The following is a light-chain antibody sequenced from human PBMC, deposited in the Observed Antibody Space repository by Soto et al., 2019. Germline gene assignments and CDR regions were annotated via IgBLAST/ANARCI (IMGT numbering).Light chain of an antibody. CDR3: QSYDNSLSAYV. Sequence: QSVLTQPPSLSGAPGQRVTISCTGSSSNIGTGYDVHWYQQLPGTAPRLLIHGNTNRPSGVPDRFSGSKSGTSASLAIIGLQAEDEADYYCQSYDNSLSAYVFGTGTKVTVL. CDR2: GNT. V-gene: IGLV1-40*01. CDR1: SSNIGTGYD. J-gene: IGLJ1*01.